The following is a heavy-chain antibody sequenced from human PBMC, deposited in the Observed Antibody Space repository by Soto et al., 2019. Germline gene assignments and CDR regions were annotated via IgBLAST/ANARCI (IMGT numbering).Heavy chain of an antibody. CDR2: IKQDGSEK. D-gene: IGHD3-10*01. CDR3: ARVAPYYYGSGSYYFDY. Sequence: EVQMVESGGGLVQPGGSLRLSCAASGFTFSSYQMNWVRQAPGKGLEWVANIKQDGSEKYYVDSVKGRFTISRDNAKNSMYLEMNSLIAEDTAVYYCARVAPYYYGSGSYYFDYWGQGTLVTVS. J-gene: IGHJ4*02. V-gene: IGHV3-7*01. CDR1: GFTFSSYQ.